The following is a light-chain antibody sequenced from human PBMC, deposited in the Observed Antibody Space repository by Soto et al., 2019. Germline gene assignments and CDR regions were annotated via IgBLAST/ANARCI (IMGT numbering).Light chain of an antibody. Sequence: DIQMTQSPSTLSASVGDRVTITCRASQTISSWLAWYQQKPGKAPKLLIYKASTLKSGVPSRFSGSGSGTEFTLTISTLQPDDFATYDCQHYNSYPEALGQGTKG. V-gene: IGKV1-5*03. CDR2: KAS. J-gene: IGKJ1*01. CDR1: QTISSW. CDR3: QHYNSYPEA.